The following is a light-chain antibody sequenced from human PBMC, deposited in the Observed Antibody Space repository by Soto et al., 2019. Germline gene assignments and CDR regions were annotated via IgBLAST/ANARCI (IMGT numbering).Light chain of an antibody. CDR2: GAS. Sequence: EIVMTQSPATLSVSPGERATLSCRASQSISSSLAWYQQKPRQAPRLLIYGASTRATGMPARFSGSGYGTEFTLTISSLQQEDFAVYYCQQYNNGPTYTFGQGTKLEIK. CDR1: QSISSS. V-gene: IGKV3-15*01. CDR3: QQYNNGPTYT. J-gene: IGKJ2*01.